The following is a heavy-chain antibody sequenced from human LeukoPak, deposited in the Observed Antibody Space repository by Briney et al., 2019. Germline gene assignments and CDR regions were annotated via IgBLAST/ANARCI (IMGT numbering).Heavy chain of an antibody. D-gene: IGHD6-13*01. CDR3: AKDSSSWFGAFDI. Sequence: GGSLRLSCAASGFTFDDYAMHWVRQAPGKGLEWVSGISWNSGSIGYADSVKGRFTISRDNAKNSLYLQMNSLRAEDMALYYCAKDSSSWFGAFDIWGQGTMVTVSS. CDR2: ISWNSGSI. J-gene: IGHJ3*02. CDR1: GFTFDDYA. V-gene: IGHV3-9*03.